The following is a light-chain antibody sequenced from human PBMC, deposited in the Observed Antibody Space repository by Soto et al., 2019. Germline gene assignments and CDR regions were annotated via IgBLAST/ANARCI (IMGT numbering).Light chain of an antibody. CDR2: AAS. V-gene: IGKV1-39*01. CDR1: QSISSY. Sequence: DIQMTQSPSSLSASVGDRVTITCRASQSISSYLNWYQQKPGKAPKLLIYAASSLQSGVPSRFSGSGSGTDFTLTISSLQPEDFATYYCQQSYSTPLTLGQGTKVDIK. J-gene: IGKJ1*01. CDR3: QQSYSTPLT.